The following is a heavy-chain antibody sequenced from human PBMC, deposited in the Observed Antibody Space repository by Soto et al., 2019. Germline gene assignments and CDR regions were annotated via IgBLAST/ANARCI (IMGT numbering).Heavy chain of an antibody. J-gene: IGHJ5*02. D-gene: IGHD2-15*01. Sequence: GGSLRLSCAASGFTFSSYAMSWVRQAPGKGLEWVSAISGSGGSTYYADSVKGRFTISRDNSKNTLYLQMNSLRAEDTAEYYCARIVEVVVVAATGWFDPWGQGTLVTVSS. CDR3: ARIVEVVVVAATGWFDP. CDR1: GFTFSSYA. CDR2: ISGSGGST. V-gene: IGHV3-23*01.